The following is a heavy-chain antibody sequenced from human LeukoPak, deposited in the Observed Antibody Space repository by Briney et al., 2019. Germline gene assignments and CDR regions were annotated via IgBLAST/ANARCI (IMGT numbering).Heavy chain of an antibody. Sequence: SETLSLTCTVSGGSISSGDYYWSWIRQPPGMGLEWIGYIYYSGSTYYNPSLKSRVTISVDTSKNQFSLKLSSVTAADTAVYYCARVRGSSWYFAFAPWGQGTLVTVSS. CDR2: IYYSGST. CDR3: ARVRGSSWYFAFAP. D-gene: IGHD6-13*01. CDR1: GGSISSGDYY. V-gene: IGHV4-30-4*08. J-gene: IGHJ5*02.